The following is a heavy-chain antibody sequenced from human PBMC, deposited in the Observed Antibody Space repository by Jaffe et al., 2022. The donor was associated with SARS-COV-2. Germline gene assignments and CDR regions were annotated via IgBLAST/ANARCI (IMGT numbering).Heavy chain of an antibody. D-gene: IGHD3-10*01. J-gene: IGHJ5*02. CDR1: GGSISSYY. V-gene: IGHV4-59*01. Sequence: QVQLQESGPGLVKPSETLSLTCTVSGGSISSYYWSWIRQSPGKGLEWIGYIYHSGSTKYNPSLKSRVTISADTSKNQFSLKVSSVIAADTAVYYCATDKGTVSGNSWFDPWGQGTLVTVSS. CDR2: IYHSGST. CDR3: ATDKGTVSGNSWFDP.